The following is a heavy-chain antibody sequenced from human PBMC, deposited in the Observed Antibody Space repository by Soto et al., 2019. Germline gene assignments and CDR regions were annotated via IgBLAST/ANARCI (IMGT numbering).Heavy chain of an antibody. Sequence: QVQLVQSGAEVKKPGASVKVSCKASGYTFTSYDINWLRQATGQGLEWMGWMNPNSGNTGYAQKFQGRVTMTRNTSISTAYMELSRLRSEEPAVYYCARGSYYYDSSGYYRPNYYYYGMDVWGQGTTVTVSS. J-gene: IGHJ6*02. CDR1: GYTFTSYD. V-gene: IGHV1-8*01. CDR2: MNPNSGNT. D-gene: IGHD3-22*01. CDR3: ARGSYYYDSSGYYRPNYYYYGMDV.